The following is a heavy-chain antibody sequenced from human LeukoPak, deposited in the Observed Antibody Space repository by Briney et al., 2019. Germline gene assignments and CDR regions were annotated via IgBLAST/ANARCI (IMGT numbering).Heavy chain of an antibody. CDR3: ASEMVGVDDAFDI. J-gene: IGHJ3*02. CDR2: IYYSGST. CDR1: GGSISSYY. D-gene: IGHD1-26*01. V-gene: IGHV4-59*08. Sequence: SETLSLTCTVSGGSISSYYWSWIRQPPGKGLEWIGYIYYSGSTNYNPSLKSRVTISVDTSKNQFSLKLSSVTAADTAVYYCASEMVGVDDAFDIWGQGTMVTVSS.